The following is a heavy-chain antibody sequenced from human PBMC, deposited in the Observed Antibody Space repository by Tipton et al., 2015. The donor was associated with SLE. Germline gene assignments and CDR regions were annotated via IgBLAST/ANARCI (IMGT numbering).Heavy chain of an antibody. V-gene: IGHV4-4*09. D-gene: IGHD6-13*01. J-gene: IGHJ6*02. CDR3: ARPARGLAAAGTRPYYYYYYGMDV. Sequence: TLSLTCTVSGGSISSHYWSWIRQPPGKGLEWIGYIYTSGSTNYNPSLKSRVTISVDTSKNQFSLKLSSVTAADTAVYYCARPARGLAAAGTRPYYYYYYGMDVWGQGTTVTVSS. CDR1: GGSISSHY. CDR2: IYTSGST.